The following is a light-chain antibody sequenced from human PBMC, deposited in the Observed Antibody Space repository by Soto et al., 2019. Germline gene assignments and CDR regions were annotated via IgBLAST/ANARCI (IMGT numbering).Light chain of an antibody. V-gene: IGKV3-20*01. CDR3: QQHGTT. CDR1: QSVSSSF. J-gene: IGKJ1*01. Sequence: DIVLTQSPATLFLSPGERATLSCRASQSVSSSFLTWYQQKPGQAPRLLIYGASSRATGIPDRFSGSGSGTDFNLTISRLEPEDSAVYYCQQHGTTFGLGTKVE. CDR2: GAS.